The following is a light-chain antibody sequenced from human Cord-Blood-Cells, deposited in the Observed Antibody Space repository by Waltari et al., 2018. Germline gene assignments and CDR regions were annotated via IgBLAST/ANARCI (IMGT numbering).Light chain of an antibody. CDR2: GKN. V-gene: IGLV3-19*01. Sequence: SSELTQDPAVSVALGQNVRITCQGDSLRGYYASWYQQKPGQAPVLVIYGKNNRPSGIPDRFSGSSSGNTASLTITGAQAEDEADYYCNSRDSSGNHYVFGTGTKVTVL. J-gene: IGLJ1*01. CDR1: SLRGYY. CDR3: NSRDSSGNHYV.